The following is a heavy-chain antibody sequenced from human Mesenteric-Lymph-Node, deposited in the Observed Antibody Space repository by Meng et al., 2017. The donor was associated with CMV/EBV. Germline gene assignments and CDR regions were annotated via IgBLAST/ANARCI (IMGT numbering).Heavy chain of an antibody. CDR2: VSGDGSDT. J-gene: IGHJ6*02. CDR1: GFPFSSYW. V-gene: IGHV3-74*01. CDR3: ARAGDWGSRKFNYYHGMDV. D-gene: IGHD7-27*01. Sequence: GGSLRLSCATSGFPFSSYWMHWVRRAPGKGLEWVSYVSGDGSDTRYADSVKGRFTVSRDNAKNTLSLQMVNLRVDDTAVYFCARAGDWGSRKFNYYHGMDVWGQGTTVTVSS.